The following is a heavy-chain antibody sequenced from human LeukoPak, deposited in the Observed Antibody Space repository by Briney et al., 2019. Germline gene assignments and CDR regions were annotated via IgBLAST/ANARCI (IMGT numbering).Heavy chain of an antibody. J-gene: IGHJ4*02. D-gene: IGHD6-13*01. CDR3: AKTEGGSSSWYVRDYFDY. CDR2: ISSSGSTI. CDR1: GFTFSDYY. V-gene: IGHV3-11*01. Sequence: GGSLRLSCVASGFTFSDYYMSWIRQAPGKGLEWVSYISSSGSTIYYADSVKGRFTISRDNAKNSLYLQMNSLRAEDTAVYYCAKTEGGSSSWYVRDYFDYWGQGTLVTVSS.